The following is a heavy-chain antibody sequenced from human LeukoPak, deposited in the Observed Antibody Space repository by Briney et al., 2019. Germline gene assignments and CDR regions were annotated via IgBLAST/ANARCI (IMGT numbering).Heavy chain of an antibody. CDR2: ISSSSSYI. CDR3: ARGYCSGGSCYSAAFDI. Sequence: GGSLRLSCAASGFTFSSYSMNWVRQAPGKGLEWVSSISSSSSYIYYADSVKGRFTISRDNAKNSLYLQMNSLRAEDTAVYYCARGYCSGGSCYSAAFDIWGQGTMVTVSS. CDR1: GFTFSSYS. V-gene: IGHV3-21*01. D-gene: IGHD2-15*01. J-gene: IGHJ3*02.